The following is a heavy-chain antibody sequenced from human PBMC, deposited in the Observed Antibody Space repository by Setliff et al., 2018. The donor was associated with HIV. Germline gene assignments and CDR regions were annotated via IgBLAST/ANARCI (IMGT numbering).Heavy chain of an antibody. J-gene: IGHJ4*02. CDR3: AKASRGEYYDNSGFFVTYFDY. CDR2: ITGSGGST. CDR1: GFPFRSYA. D-gene: IGHD3-22*01. V-gene: IGHV3-23*01. Sequence: PGGSLRLSCKASGFPFRSYAMSWVRQAPGKGLEWVSGITGSGGSTYYADSVKGRSTISRDNSGDTLYLHINSLRAEDTAVYYCAKASRGEYYDNSGFFVTYFDYWGQGKLVTVSS.